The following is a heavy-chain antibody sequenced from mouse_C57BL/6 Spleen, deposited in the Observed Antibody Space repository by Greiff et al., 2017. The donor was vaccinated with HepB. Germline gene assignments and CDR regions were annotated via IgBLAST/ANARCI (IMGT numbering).Heavy chain of an antibody. Sequence: VQLQQSGAELVRPGTSVKVSCKASGYAFTNYLIEWVKQRPGQGLEWIGVINPGSGGTNYNEKFKGKATLTADKSSSTAYMQLSSLTSEDSAVYFCARNYGRGAMDYWGQGTSVTVSS. CDR3: ARNYGRGAMDY. D-gene: IGHD1-1*01. CDR2: INPGSGGT. CDR1: GYAFTNYL. J-gene: IGHJ4*01. V-gene: IGHV1-54*01.